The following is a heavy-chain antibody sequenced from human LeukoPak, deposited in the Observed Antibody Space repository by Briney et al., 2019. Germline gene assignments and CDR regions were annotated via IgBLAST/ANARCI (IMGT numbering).Heavy chain of an antibody. CDR1: GYMLSTHW. D-gene: IGHD2-15*01. V-gene: IGHV5-51*01. Sequence: GESLQISCQGSGYMLSTHWIAWVRQMPGKGLEWMGVIYPGDSDSRYSPSFQGQVTFSADKSINTAYLQWTSLKASDTAIYYCARVGGGGHQYDFDHWGQGTLVIVSS. J-gene: IGHJ4*02. CDR3: ARVGGGGHQYDFDH. CDR2: IYPGDSDS.